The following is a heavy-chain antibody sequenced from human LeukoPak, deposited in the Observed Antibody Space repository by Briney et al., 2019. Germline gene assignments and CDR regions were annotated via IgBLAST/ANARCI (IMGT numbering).Heavy chain of an antibody. Sequence: PGRSLRLSCAASGFTFSSYAMHWVRQAPGKGLEWVAVISYDGSNKYYADSVKGRFTISRDNSKNTLYLQMSSLRAEDTAVYYCARGSSPNSGYSPLFDYWGQGTLVTVSS. CDR3: ARGSSPNSGYSPLFDY. CDR1: GFTFSSYA. D-gene: IGHD3-22*01. CDR2: ISYDGSNK. J-gene: IGHJ4*02. V-gene: IGHV3-30-3*01.